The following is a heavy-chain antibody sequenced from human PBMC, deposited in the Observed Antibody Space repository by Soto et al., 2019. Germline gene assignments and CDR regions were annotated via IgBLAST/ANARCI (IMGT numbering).Heavy chain of an antibody. CDR3: ARGYCSGVICYLYYFDY. D-gene: IGHD2-15*01. CDR1: GDSINNYY. CDR2: ISYIGST. J-gene: IGHJ4*02. Sequence: QVQLQESGPGLVKPSETLSLNCTVSGDSINNYYWNWIRQPPGKGLEWIGYISYIGSTNYNPSLESRVTISVDTSKNQFSLRLSSVTAADTAVYFCARGYCSGVICYLYYFDYWGQGTLVTFSS. V-gene: IGHV4-59*01.